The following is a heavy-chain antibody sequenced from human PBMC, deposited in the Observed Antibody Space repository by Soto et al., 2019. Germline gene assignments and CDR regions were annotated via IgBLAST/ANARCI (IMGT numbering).Heavy chain of an antibody. D-gene: IGHD3-10*01. V-gene: IGHV4-61*01. Sequence: QVQLQESGPGLVNPSETLSLTCTVSGHSVNTATYYWSWIRQPPGKALEWIGYCYYGGSTNYNPPLKSRLTISAATSKNQYSLRLSSVTAEDTAVYYCATGRISYGSEYWGQGSLVTVSS. CDR3: ATGRISYGSEY. J-gene: IGHJ4*02. CDR2: CYYGGST. CDR1: GHSVNTATYY.